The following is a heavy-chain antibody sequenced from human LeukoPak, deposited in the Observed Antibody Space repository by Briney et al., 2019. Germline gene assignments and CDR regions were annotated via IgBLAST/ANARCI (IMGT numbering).Heavy chain of an antibody. D-gene: IGHD2-15*01. V-gene: IGHV3-53*01. CDR1: GFTVSANY. Sequence: GGSLRLSCVASGFTVSANYMSWVRQAPGKGLEWVSHLYSDTSTYYADSVQGRFTISRDNSENTLFLQMNSLRVEDTAIYYCTGSNRKSYFENWAQGTLVTVSS. CDR3: TGSNRKSYFEN. J-gene: IGHJ4*02. CDR2: LYSDTST.